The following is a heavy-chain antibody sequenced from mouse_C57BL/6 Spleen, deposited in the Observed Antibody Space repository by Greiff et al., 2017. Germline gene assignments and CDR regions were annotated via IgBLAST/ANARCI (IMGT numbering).Heavy chain of an antibody. CDR3: ARRNYYGLGYFDV. D-gene: IGHD1-1*01. J-gene: IGHJ1*03. V-gene: IGHV1-42*01. CDR1: GYSFTGYY. CDR2: INPSTGGT. Sequence: VQLQQSGPELVKPGASVTISCKASGYSFTGYYMNWVKQSPEKSLEWIGEINPSTGGTTYNQKFKAKATLTVDKSSSTAYMQLTSLTSEDSAVYYCARRNYYGLGYFDVWGTGTTVTVSS.